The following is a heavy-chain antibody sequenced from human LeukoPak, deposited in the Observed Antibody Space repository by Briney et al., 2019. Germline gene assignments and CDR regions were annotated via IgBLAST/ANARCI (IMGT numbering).Heavy chain of an antibody. J-gene: IGHJ3*02. CDR3: ARRGAQNAFDI. CDR2: INPSGGST. Sequence: ASVKVSCKASGYTFTGYYMHWVRQAPGQGLEWMGIINPSGGSTSYAQKFQGRVTMTRDTSTGTVYMELSSLRSEDTAVYYCARRGAQNAFDIWGQGTMVTVSS. V-gene: IGHV1-46*01. CDR1: GYTFTGYY.